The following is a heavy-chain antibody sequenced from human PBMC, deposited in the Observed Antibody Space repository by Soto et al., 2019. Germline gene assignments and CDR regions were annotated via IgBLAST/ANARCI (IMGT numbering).Heavy chain of an antibody. D-gene: IGHD3-10*01. CDR3: ARLLEDGSGSYLDY. CDR1: GGSISSYY. J-gene: IGHJ4*02. Sequence: SETLSLTCTVYGGSISSYYWSWIRQPPGKGLEWIGYIYYSGSTNYNPSLKSRVTISVDTSKNQFSLKLSSVTAADTAVYSCARLLEDGSGSYLDYWGQGTLVTVSS. V-gene: IGHV4-59*08. CDR2: IYYSGST.